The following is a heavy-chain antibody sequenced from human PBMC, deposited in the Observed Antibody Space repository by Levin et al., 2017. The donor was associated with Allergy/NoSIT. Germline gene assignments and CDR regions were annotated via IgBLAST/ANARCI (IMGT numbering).Heavy chain of an antibody. CDR2: INPNSGVS. CDR1: GYTFTGYY. CDR3: AICATAITTRLDF. J-gene: IGHJ4*02. V-gene: IGHV1-2*02. D-gene: IGHD6-6*01. Sequence: GASVKVSCKASGYTFTGYYIHWVRQAPGQGLEWVGWINPNSGVSNYAQNFQGRVTMTRDTSISTAYMELTRLRSDDTAMYYCAICATAITTRLDFWGQGTLVAVSS.